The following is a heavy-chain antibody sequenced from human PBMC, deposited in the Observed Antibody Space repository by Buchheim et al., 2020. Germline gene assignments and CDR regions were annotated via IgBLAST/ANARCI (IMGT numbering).Heavy chain of an antibody. CDR1: GGSISSGDYY. D-gene: IGHD3-22*01. J-gene: IGHJ6*02. Sequence: QVQLQESGPGLVKPSQTLSLTCTVSGGSISSGDYYWSWIRQPPGKGLEWIGYIYYSGSTYYNPSLKSRVTITVDPSTEQFSLKLSSVTAADTAVYYCAREEGYRDSSGYWDVWGQGTT. CDR3: AREEGYRDSSGYWDV. V-gene: IGHV4-30-4*01. CDR2: IYYSGST.